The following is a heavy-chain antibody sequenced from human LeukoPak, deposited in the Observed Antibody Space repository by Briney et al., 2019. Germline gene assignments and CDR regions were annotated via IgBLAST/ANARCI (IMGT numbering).Heavy chain of an antibody. Sequence: GESLKISCKDSGNSFASHWIGWVRQMPGKGLEWMGIIYPGDSDTRYSPSFQGQVTISADKATSTAYLQWSILKASDSAMYYCATSYDTSGYFYLYWGQGTLVTVSS. V-gene: IGHV5-51*01. CDR2: IYPGDSDT. D-gene: IGHD3-22*01. J-gene: IGHJ4*02. CDR3: ATSYDTSGYFYLY. CDR1: GNSFASHW.